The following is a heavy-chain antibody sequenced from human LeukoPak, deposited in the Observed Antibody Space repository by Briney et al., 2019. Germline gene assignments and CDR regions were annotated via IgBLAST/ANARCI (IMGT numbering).Heavy chain of an antibody. CDR3: AKDGAPPGPSSTGCQCPYYYYMDV. Sequence: GGSLRLSCAASGFTFTTYWMSWVRQAPGKGLEWVANINQDGTEKFYVDSVKGRFTISRDNSKNTLYLQMNSLRAEDTAVYYCAKDGAPPGPSSTGCQCPYYYYMDVWGKGTTVTISS. D-gene: IGHD2-2*01. J-gene: IGHJ6*03. CDR2: INQDGTEK. V-gene: IGHV3-7*01. CDR1: GFTFTTYW.